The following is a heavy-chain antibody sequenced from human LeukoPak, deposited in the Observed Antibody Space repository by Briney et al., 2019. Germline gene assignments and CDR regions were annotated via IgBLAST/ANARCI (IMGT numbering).Heavy chain of an antibody. CDR3: ARDRGNILTGWFQH. J-gene: IGHJ1*01. CDR1: GYTFTSYG. Sequence: ASVKVSCKASGYTFTSYGISWVRQAPGQGLEWMGWISAYNGNTHYAQKFQGRVTITADESTSTAYMELSSLRSEDTAVYYCARDRGNILTGWFQHWGQGTLVTVSS. CDR2: ISAYNGNT. D-gene: IGHD3-9*01. V-gene: IGHV1-18*01.